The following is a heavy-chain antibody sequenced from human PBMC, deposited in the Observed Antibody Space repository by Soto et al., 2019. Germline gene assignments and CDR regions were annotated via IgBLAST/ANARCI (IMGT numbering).Heavy chain of an antibody. CDR2: IDPSDSYT. J-gene: IGHJ5*02. V-gene: IGHV5-10-1*01. D-gene: IGHD2-15*01. CDR1: GYSFTSYC. Sequence: GESLKISCKGSGYSFTSYCISWVRQMPGKGLEWMGRIDPSDSYTNYSPSFQGHVTISADKSISTAYLQWSSLKASDTAMYYCAVGYCSGGSCPDTNNWFDPWGQGTLVTVSS. CDR3: AVGYCSGGSCPDTNNWFDP.